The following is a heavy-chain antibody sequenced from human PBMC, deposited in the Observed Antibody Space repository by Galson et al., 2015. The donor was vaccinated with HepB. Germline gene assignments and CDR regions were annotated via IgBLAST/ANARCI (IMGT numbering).Heavy chain of an antibody. J-gene: IGHJ4*02. V-gene: IGHV3-23*01. CDR2: ISGSGGST. D-gene: IGHD3-10*01. CDR1: GFTFSSYA. Sequence: SLRLSCAASGFTFSSYAMSWVRQAPGKGLEWVSAISGSGGSTYYADSVKGRFTISRDNSKNTLYLQMNSLRAEDMAVYYCAKDRWGFRELLPTFDYWGQGTLVTVSS. CDR3: AKDRWGFRELLPTFDY.